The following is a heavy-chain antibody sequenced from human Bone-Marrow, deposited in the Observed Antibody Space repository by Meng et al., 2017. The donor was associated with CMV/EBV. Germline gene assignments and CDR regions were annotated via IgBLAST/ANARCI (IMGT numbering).Heavy chain of an antibody. Sequence: GESLKISCAASGFTFSSYSMNWVRQAPGKGLEWVSSISSSSSYIYYADSVKGRFTISRDNAKNSLYLQMNSLRAEDTAVYYCARRGFVVVPAAPFDYWGQGTRVTVSS. CDR1: GFTFSSYS. CDR2: ISSSSSYI. CDR3: ARRGFVVVPAAPFDY. J-gene: IGHJ4*02. V-gene: IGHV3-21*01. D-gene: IGHD2-2*01.